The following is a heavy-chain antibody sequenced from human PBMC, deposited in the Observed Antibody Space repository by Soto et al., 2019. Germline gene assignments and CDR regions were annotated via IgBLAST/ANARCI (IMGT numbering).Heavy chain of an antibody. Sequence: PSETLSLTCTVSGGSISSYYGSWIRQPPGKGLEWIGYIYYSGSTNYNPSLKSRATISVDTSKNQFSLKLSSVTAADTAVYYCARPAVVAATRVGAFDIWGQGTMVTVSS. V-gene: IGHV4-59*08. CDR2: IYYSGST. CDR1: GGSISSYY. J-gene: IGHJ3*02. CDR3: ARPAVVAATRVGAFDI. D-gene: IGHD2-15*01.